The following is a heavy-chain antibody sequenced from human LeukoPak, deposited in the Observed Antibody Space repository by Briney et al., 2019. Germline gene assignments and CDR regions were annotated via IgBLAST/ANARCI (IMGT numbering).Heavy chain of an antibody. CDR1: GGSISSGSYY. D-gene: IGHD4-11*01. V-gene: IGHV4-61*02. CDR3: ARAGRYSAEDY. Sequence: SETLSLTCTVSGGSISSGSYYWSWIRQPAGKGLEWIGRFYTSGSTNYNPSLKSRVTISVDTSKNQFSLKLSSVTAADTAVYYCARAGRYSAEDYWGQGTLVTVSS. J-gene: IGHJ4*02. CDR2: FYTSGST.